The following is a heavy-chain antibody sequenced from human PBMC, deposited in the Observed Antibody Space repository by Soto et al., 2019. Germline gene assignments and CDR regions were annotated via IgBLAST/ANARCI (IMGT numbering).Heavy chain of an antibody. Sequence: QVQLVESGGGLVKPGGSLRLSCAASGFTFSDYYMSWIRQAPGKGLEWISYISSSGTYIYYADSVKGRFTISRDNTKKSLYLQMSSLRADDTALYYCARDFGSVADAFDIWGQGALVSVSS. CDR1: GFTFSDYY. J-gene: IGHJ3*02. CDR3: ARDFGSVADAFDI. V-gene: IGHV3-11*01. D-gene: IGHD3-10*01. CDR2: ISSSGTYI.